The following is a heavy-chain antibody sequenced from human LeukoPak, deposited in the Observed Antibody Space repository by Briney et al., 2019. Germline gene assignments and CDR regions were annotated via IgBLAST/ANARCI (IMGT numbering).Heavy chain of an antibody. CDR1: GGSIRSGGYY. Sequence: SETLSLTCTVSGGSIRSGGYYCSWVRQPPAKGLGWIGYIYYSGSTYYNPSLKSRVTISVDTSKNQSSLKLSTVTPADTAVYYCARVSDDSSGYAFDIWGQGTMVTVSS. D-gene: IGHD3-22*01. CDR2: IYYSGST. CDR3: ARVSDDSSGYAFDI. V-gene: IGHV4-31*03. J-gene: IGHJ3*02.